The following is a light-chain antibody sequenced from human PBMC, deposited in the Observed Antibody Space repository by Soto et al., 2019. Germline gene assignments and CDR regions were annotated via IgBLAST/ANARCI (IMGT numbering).Light chain of an antibody. Sequence: QSALTQTASVSGSPGQSITISCTGTSSDVGGYNYVSWYKHHPGKAPKLMIYEASNRPSGVSDRFSGSKSGNTASLTISGLQAEDEADYYCSSYRSFDTLVFGNGTQLTVL. CDR2: EAS. CDR3: SSYRSFDTLV. J-gene: IGLJ6*01. V-gene: IGLV2-14*01. CDR1: SSDVGGYNY.